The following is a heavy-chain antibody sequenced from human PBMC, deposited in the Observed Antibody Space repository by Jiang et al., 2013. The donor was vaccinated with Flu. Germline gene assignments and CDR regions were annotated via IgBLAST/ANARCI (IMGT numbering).Heavy chain of an antibody. CDR2: MNPNSGNT. CDR3: ARVRPPYYVWGSYRYTVWDY. J-gene: IGHJ4*02. Sequence: GAEVKKPGASVKVSCKASGYTFTSYDINWVRQATGQGLEWMGWMNPNSGNTGYAQKFQGRVTMTRNTSISTAYMELSSLRSEDTAVYYCARVRPPYYVWGSYRYTVWDYWGQGTLVTVSS. D-gene: IGHD3-16*02. V-gene: IGHV1-8*01. CDR1: GYTFTSYD.